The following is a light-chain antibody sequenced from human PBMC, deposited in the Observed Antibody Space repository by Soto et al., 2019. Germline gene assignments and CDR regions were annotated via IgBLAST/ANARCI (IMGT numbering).Light chain of an antibody. V-gene: IGLV2-8*01. CDR1: SSDVGGYNF. CDR3: SSYAGSNNLRV. Sequence: QSALTQPPSASGSPGQSVTISCTGTSSDVGGYNFVSWYQQHPGKAPKIMIYEVNKRPSGVPDRFSGSKSGNTASLTVSGLQAEDEADYYCSSYAGSNNLRVFGTGTKVTVI. J-gene: IGLJ1*01. CDR2: EVN.